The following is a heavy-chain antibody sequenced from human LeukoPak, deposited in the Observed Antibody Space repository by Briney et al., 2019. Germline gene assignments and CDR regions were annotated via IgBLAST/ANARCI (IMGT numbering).Heavy chain of an antibody. J-gene: IGHJ4*02. Sequence: KAGGSLRLSCAASGFTFSSYSMNWVRQAPGKGLEWVSSISSSSSYIYYADSVKGRFTISRDNAKNSLYLQMNSLRAEDTAVYYCARVPGSGTTYWGQGTLVTVSS. CDR1: GFTFSSYS. CDR2: ISSSSSYI. CDR3: ARVPGSGTTY. D-gene: IGHD1-7*01. V-gene: IGHV3-21*01.